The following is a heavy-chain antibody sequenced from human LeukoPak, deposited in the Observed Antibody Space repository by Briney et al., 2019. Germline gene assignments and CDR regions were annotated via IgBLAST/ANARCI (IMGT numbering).Heavy chain of an antibody. CDR3: ARANGGGAYYPFDY. J-gene: IGHJ4*02. Sequence: ASVKVSCKASGYSFTGYYIHWVRQAPGQGLEWMGWINPYSGDTDSAQKFQGRVAVTRDTSITTAYMDLSRLTSDDTAVYYCARANGGGAYYPFDYWGQGALVTVSS. CDR2: INPYSGDT. CDR1: GYSFTGYY. V-gene: IGHV1-2*02. D-gene: IGHD4-17*01.